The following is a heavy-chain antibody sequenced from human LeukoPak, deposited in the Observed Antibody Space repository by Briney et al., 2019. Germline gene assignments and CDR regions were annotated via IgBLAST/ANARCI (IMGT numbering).Heavy chain of an antibody. CDR1: GGTFSSYA. Sequence: ASVKVSCKASGGTFSSYAISWVRQAPGQGLEWMGWISTYNGHRSYAQKLQGRVTMTTDTSTNTAYMELRSLRSDDTAMYYCARDPDGDYDFDYWGQGTLVTVSS. D-gene: IGHD4-17*01. CDR3: ARDPDGDYDFDY. CDR2: ISTYNGHR. V-gene: IGHV1-18*01. J-gene: IGHJ4*02.